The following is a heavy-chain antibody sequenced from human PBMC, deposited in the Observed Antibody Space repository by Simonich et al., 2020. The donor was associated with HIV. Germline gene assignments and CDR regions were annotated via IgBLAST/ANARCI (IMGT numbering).Heavy chain of an antibody. J-gene: IGHJ4*02. Sequence: QVQLQESGPGLVKPSETLSLTCAVSGYSISSGYYWGWIRQPPGKGLEWIGSIYHSGSTYYNPYLKSRVTISVDTSKNQFSLKLSSVTAADTAVYYCARVGLRIAAAGTVVGFDYWGQGTLVTVSS. CDR1: GYSISSGYY. V-gene: IGHV4-38-2*01. D-gene: IGHD6-13*01. CDR3: ARVGLRIAAAGTVVGFDY. CDR2: IYHSGST.